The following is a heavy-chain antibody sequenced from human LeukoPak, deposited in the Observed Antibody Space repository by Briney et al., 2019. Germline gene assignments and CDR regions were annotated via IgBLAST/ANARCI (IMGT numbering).Heavy chain of an antibody. CDR2: ISSSSSYI. CDR3: ATSTVVTPNDAFDI. V-gene: IGHV3-21*01. D-gene: IGHD4-23*01. Sequence: GGSLRLSCAVSGFAFSSYSMNWVRQAPGKGLEWVSSISSSSSYIYYADSVKGRFTISRDNAKNSLYLQMNSLRAEDTAVYYCATSTVVTPNDAFDIWGQGTMVTVSS. J-gene: IGHJ3*02. CDR1: GFAFSSYS.